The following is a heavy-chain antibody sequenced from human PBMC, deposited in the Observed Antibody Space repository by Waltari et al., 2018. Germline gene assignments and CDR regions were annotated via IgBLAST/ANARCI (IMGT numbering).Heavy chain of an antibody. J-gene: IGHJ4*02. CDR2: NSSRSRSR. V-gene: IGHV3-48*01. Sequence: EVQLVESGGGLVHPGGSLRLSCAASGFSFSSYSMNWVRQAPGKGLECISYNSSRSRSRYYADSVKGRFTISRDNAKNSLYLQMNSLRAEDTAVYYCARGFQWLGYWGQGTLVTVSS. CDR3: ARGFQWLGY. CDR1: GFSFSSYS. D-gene: IGHD6-19*01.